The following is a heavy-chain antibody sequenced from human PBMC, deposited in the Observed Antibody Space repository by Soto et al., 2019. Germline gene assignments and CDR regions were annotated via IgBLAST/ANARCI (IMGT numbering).Heavy chain of an antibody. V-gene: IGHV1-69*01. Sequence: QVQLVQSGAEVRKPGSSVKVSCKASGGTFSRHAISWVRQAPGQGLEWMGGIIPIFGTANHAQKFQGRVTSIADESTSTVYRELSSLRSEDTAISYCAIGWGYDSTYYYYACWGKGNLVIVSS. D-gene: IGHD3-16*01. CDR1: GGTFSRHA. CDR2: IIPIFGTA. J-gene: IGHJ4*02. CDR3: AIGWGYDSTYYYYAC.